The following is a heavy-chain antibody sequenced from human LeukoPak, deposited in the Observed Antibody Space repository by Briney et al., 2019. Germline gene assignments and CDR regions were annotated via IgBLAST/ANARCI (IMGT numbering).Heavy chain of an antibody. Sequence: GGSLRLSCAASGFTFSSYAMSWVRQAPEKGLEWVSAISGSGGSTYYADSVKGRFTISRDNSKNTLYLQMNSLRAEDTAVYYCAKEEYYYDSSGYYYWLDYWGQGTLVTVSS. V-gene: IGHV3-23*01. CDR2: ISGSGGST. CDR1: GFTFSSYA. CDR3: AKEEYYYDSSGYYYWLDY. D-gene: IGHD3-22*01. J-gene: IGHJ4*02.